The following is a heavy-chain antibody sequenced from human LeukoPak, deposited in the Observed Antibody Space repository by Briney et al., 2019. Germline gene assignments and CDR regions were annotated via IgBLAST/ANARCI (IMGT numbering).Heavy chain of an antibody. Sequence: SETLSLTCTVSGGSISSGDYYWSWIRQPPWKGLEWFGYIYYSGSTYYNSSLKRRVTISVVTSKNQFSLKLSSVTAADTAVYYCARCVLEWLSTKNFDYWGQGTLVTVSS. CDR1: GGSISSGDYY. CDR2: IYYSGST. J-gene: IGHJ4*02. D-gene: IGHD3-3*01. CDR3: ARCVLEWLSTKNFDY. V-gene: IGHV4-30-4*08.